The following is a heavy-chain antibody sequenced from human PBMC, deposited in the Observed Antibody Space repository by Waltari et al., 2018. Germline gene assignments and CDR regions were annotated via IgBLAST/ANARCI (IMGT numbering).Heavy chain of an antibody. J-gene: IGHJ4*02. CDR1: GYTFTSYA. D-gene: IGHD1-7*01. Sequence: QVQLVQSGAEVKKPGASVKVSCKASGYTFTSYAMHWVRQAPGQRLEWMGWINAGNGNTKYSQKFQGRVTITRDTSASTAYMGLSSLRSEDTAVYYCARDNWNYVNYFDYWGQGTLVTVSS. CDR2: INAGNGNT. V-gene: IGHV1-3*01. CDR3: ARDNWNYVNYFDY.